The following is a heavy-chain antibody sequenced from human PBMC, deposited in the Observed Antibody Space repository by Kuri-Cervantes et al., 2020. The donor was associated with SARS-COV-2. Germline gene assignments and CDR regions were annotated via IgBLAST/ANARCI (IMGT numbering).Heavy chain of an antibody. CDR2: IYTSGST. V-gene: IGHV4-4*07. J-gene: IGHJ6*03. D-gene: IGHD3-22*01. Sequence: SETLSLTCTVSGGSISSYYWSWIRQPAGKGLEWIGRIYTSGSTNYNPSLKTRVTMPVDTSKNQFSLKLSSVTAADTAVYYCARDLYYYDSSGYEYYYYYYMDVWGKGTTVTVSS. CDR3: ARDLYYYDSSGYEYYYYYYMDV. CDR1: GGSISSYY.